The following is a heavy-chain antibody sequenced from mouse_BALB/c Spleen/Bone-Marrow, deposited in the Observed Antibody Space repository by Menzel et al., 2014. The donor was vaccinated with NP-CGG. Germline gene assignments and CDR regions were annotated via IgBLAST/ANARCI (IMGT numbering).Heavy chain of an antibody. V-gene: IGHV5-9-3*01. CDR3: ARHGITRLLDY. J-gene: IGHJ2*01. CDR2: ISSGGSYT. D-gene: IGHD2-4*01. Sequence: VQLKQSGGGLVKPGGSLKPSCAASGFTFSSHAMSWVRQTPEKRLEWVATISSGGSYTYYPDSVKGRFTISRDNAKNTLYLQMSSLRSEDTAMYYCARHGITRLLDYWGQGTTLTVSS. CDR1: GFTFSSHA.